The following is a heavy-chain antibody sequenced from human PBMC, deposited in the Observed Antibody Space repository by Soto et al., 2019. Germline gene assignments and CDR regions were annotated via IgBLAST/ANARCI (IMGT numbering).Heavy chain of an antibody. CDR3: AKDPYYDFWSGSPGPFY. D-gene: IGHD3-3*01. CDR2: ISGSGGST. J-gene: IGHJ4*02. Sequence: GGSLRLSCAASGFTFSSYAMSWVRQAPGKGLEWVSAISGSGGSTYYADSVKGRFTISGDNSKNTLYLQMNSLRAEGTAVYYCAKDPYYDFWSGSPGPFYWGQGTLVTVSS. CDR1: GFTFSSYA. V-gene: IGHV3-23*01.